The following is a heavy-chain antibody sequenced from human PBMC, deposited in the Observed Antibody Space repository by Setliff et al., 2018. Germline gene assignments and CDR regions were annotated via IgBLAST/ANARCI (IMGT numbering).Heavy chain of an antibody. Sequence: PSETLSLTCTVSGGSISSGGYYWSWIRQHPGMGLEWIGYIYYSGSTYHNPSLKTLVTISVDTSKNQFSPKLSSVTAADTAVYYCARCSGSYDAFDIWGQGTMVTVSS. CDR2: IYYSGST. CDR3: ARCSGSYDAFDI. V-gene: IGHV4-31*01. J-gene: IGHJ3*02. CDR1: GGSISSGGYY. D-gene: IGHD1-26*01.